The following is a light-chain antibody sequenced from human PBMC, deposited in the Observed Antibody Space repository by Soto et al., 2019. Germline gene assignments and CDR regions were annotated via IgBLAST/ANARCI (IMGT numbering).Light chain of an antibody. Sequence: SYELTQPPSVSVAPGKAARITCGGNNIGSKSVHWYQQKPGQAPVLVIYYDSDRPSGIPERFSGSNSGNTAALTISGVEAGDEADYYCQVWDSSRDHQVFGGGTKVTVL. V-gene: IGLV3-21*04. J-gene: IGLJ2*01. CDR1: NIGSKS. CDR2: YDS. CDR3: QVWDSSRDHQV.